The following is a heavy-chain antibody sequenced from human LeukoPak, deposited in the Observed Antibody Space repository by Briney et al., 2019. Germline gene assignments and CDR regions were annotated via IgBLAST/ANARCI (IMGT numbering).Heavy chain of an antibody. CDR3: ARLSEAATGPYYYYGMAV. Sequence: GESLKISCEASGYSFTNYWIGWVRQMPGKGLEWMGIIYPGDSDTRYSPSFRGQVTISADKSISTAYLQWSSLKASDTAMYYCARLSEAATGPYYYYGMAVWGQGTTVTVSS. CDR1: GYSFTNYW. CDR2: IYPGDSDT. J-gene: IGHJ6*02. D-gene: IGHD6-13*01. V-gene: IGHV5-51*01.